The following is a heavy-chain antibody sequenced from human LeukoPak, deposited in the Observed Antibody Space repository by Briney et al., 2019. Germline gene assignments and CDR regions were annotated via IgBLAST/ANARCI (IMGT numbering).Heavy chain of an antibody. D-gene: IGHD2-15*01. CDR2: VDPEDGET. J-gene: IGHJ4*02. CDR1: GYTFTDYY. V-gene: IGHV1-69-2*01. Sequence: ASVKISCKVSGYTFTDYYMHWVQQAPGKGLEWMGLVDPEDGETIYAVKFQGRVTITADTSTDTAYMELSSLRSEDTAVYYCATDLVVVAQTPNDYWGQGTLVTVSS. CDR3: ATDLVVVAQTPNDY.